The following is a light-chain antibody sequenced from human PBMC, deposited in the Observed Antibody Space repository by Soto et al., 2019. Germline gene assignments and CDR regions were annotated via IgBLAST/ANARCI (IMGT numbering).Light chain of an antibody. CDR2: DVS. Sequence: EVVLTQSPATLSLSPGEGATLXXRASQSVTIYLAWYQKKSGQPPRLXIYDVSKRATGIPARFSGSGSGTDFNLNIASLEPEDSAFYFCQQRSNWPPTFGQGTRLEIK. V-gene: IGKV3-11*01. J-gene: IGKJ5*01. CDR3: QQRSNWPPT. CDR1: QSVTIY.